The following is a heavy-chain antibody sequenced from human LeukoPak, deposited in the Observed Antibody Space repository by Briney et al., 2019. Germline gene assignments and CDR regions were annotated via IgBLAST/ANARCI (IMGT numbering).Heavy chain of an antibody. CDR1: GFTFSSYG. CDR2: IRYDGSNK. V-gene: IGHV3-30*02. J-gene: IGHJ4*02. D-gene: IGHD4-17*01. Sequence: PGGSLRLSCAASGFTFSSYGMHWVRQAPGKGLEWVAFIRYDGSNKYYADSVKGRFTISRDNSKNTLYLQMNSLRAEDTAVYYCAKPGYGDYRFDYWGQGALVTVSS. CDR3: AKPGYGDYRFDY.